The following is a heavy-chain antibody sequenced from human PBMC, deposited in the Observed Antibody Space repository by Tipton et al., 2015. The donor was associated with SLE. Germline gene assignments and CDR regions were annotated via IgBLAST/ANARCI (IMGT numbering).Heavy chain of an antibody. Sequence: TLSLTCTVSGGSISSSSYYWGWIRQPPGKGLEWIGSIYYSGSTYYNPSLKSRVTISVDTSKNQFSLKLSSVTAADTAVYYCARQATGIADYWGQGTLVTVSS. CDR1: GGSISSSSYY. J-gene: IGHJ4*02. CDR3: ARQATGIADY. CDR2: IYYSGST. D-gene: IGHD6-13*01. V-gene: IGHV4-39*01.